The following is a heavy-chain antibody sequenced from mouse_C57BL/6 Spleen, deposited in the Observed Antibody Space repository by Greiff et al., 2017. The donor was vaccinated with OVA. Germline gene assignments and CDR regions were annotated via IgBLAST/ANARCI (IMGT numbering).Heavy chain of an antibody. D-gene: IGHD2-4*01. Sequence: QVQLQQPGAELVKPGASVKLSCKASGYTFTSYWMHWVKQRPGQGLEWIGMIHPNSGSTNYNEKFKSKATLTVDKSSSTAYMQLSSLTSEDAAVYYCARGGYDYDGAYWGQGTLVTVSA. J-gene: IGHJ3*01. CDR3: ARGGYDYDGAY. CDR1: GYTFTSYW. CDR2: IHPNSGST. V-gene: IGHV1-64*01.